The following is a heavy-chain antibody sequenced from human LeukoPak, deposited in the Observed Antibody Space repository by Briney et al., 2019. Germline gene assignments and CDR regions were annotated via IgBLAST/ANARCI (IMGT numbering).Heavy chain of an antibody. V-gene: IGHV3-48*01. CDR2: ISSSSSTI. CDR3: ARDHLTSLGVSSGYYDY. J-gene: IGHJ4*02. D-gene: IGHD6-19*01. Sequence: PGGSLRLSCAASGFTFSSYSMNWVRQAPGKGLEWVSYISSSSSTIYYADSVKGRFTISRDNAKNSLYLQMNSLRAEDTAVYYCARDHLTSLGVSSGYYDYWGQGTLVTVSS. CDR1: GFTFSSYS.